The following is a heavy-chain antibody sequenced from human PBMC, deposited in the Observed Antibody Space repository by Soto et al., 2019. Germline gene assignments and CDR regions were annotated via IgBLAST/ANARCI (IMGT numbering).Heavy chain of an antibody. J-gene: IGHJ4*02. D-gene: IGHD4-17*01. Sequence: QVQLVESGGGLVKPGGSLRLSCAASGFTFSDYYMSWIRQAPGKGLEWVSYISSSSSYTNYADSVKGRFTISRDNSKNTLYLQMNSLRAEDTAVYYCARDPPLYMTTVVNGPDYWGQGTLVTVSS. CDR3: ARDPPLYMTTVVNGPDY. CDR1: GFTFSDYY. V-gene: IGHV3-11*06. CDR2: ISSSSSYT.